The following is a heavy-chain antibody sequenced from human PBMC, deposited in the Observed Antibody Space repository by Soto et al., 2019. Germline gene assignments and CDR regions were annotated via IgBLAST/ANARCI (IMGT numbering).Heavy chain of an antibody. V-gene: IGHV3-23*01. D-gene: IGHD3-3*01. CDR3: AKEPNYDFWSGYQYFDS. CDR2: MSGSGGST. Sequence: DVQLLESGGGLVQPGGSLRLSCTASGFTFSNYAMSWVRQAPGKGLEWVSSMSGSGGSTYYADSVKGRFTISRDNSKKTLDLHMSSLRAEDTAFYYCAKEPNYDFWSGYQYFDSWGQGSLVTVSS. J-gene: IGHJ4*02. CDR1: GFTFSNYA.